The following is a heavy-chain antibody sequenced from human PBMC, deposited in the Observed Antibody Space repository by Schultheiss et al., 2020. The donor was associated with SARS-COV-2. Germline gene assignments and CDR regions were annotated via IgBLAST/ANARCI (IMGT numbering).Heavy chain of an antibody. D-gene: IGHD3-22*01. CDR1: GGSISSYY. J-gene: IGHJ4*02. Sequence: SETLSLTCTVSGGSISSYYWSWIRQPAGKGLGWIGRIYTSGSTNYNPSLKSRVTMSVDTPMNQFSLKLGSVTAADTAVYFCARDRIYYYDSTGYFFEGDWGQGTLVTVSS. CDR3: ARDRIYYYDSTGYFFEGD. V-gene: IGHV4-4*07. CDR2: IYTSGST.